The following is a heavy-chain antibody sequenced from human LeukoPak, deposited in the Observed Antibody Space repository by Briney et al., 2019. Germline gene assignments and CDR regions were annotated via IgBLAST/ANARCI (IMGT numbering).Heavy chain of an antibody. V-gene: IGHV4-34*01. CDR3: ARERGGYSYGLIYYYYYMDV. D-gene: IGHD5-18*01. Sequence: SETLSLTCAVYGGSFSGYYWSWIRQPPGKGLKWIGEINHSGSTNYNPSLKSRVTISVDTSKNQFSLKLSSVTAADTAVYYCARERGGYSYGLIYYYYYMDVWGKGTTVTVSS. J-gene: IGHJ6*03. CDR2: INHSGST. CDR1: GGSFSGYY.